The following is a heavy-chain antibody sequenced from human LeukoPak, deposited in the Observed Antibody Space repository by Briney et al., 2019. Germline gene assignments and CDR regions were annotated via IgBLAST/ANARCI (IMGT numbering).Heavy chain of an antibody. J-gene: IGHJ3*02. D-gene: IGHD2-2*01. CDR1: GYTFTSYD. V-gene: IGHV1-8*01. CDR3: AREVVVVVPAATDAFDI. Sequence: ASVKVSCKASGYTFTSYDINWVRQATGQGLEWMGWMNPNSGNTGYAQKFQGRVTMTRNTSISTAYMELSSLRSEDTAVYYCAREVVVVVPAATDAFDIWGRGTMVTVSS. CDR2: MNPNSGNT.